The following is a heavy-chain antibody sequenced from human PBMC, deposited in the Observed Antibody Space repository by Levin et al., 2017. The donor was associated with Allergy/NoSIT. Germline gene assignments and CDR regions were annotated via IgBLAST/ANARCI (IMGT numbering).Heavy chain of an antibody. CDR1: GLTVSSNY. CDR2: IYSGGNT. V-gene: IGHV3-66*01. J-gene: IGHJ4*02. CDR3: ASRPGAAAGPLDY. Sequence: GGSLRLSFAASGLTVSSNYMTWVRQAPGRGLELVSAIYSGGNTFNADSVKGRFTISRDNSKNTLYLQMNSLRVEDTAVYYCASRPGAAAGPLDYWGQGTLVTVSS. D-gene: IGHD6-13*01.